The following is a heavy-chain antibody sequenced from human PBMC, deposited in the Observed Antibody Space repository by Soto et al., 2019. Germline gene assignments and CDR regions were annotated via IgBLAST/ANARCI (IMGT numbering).Heavy chain of an antibody. CDR3: ARDTSNYFDY. Sequence: VSVQGPCNASGYIFTSCGISVVRQAPGQGLEWMGWISAYNGNTNYAQKLQGRVTMTTDTSTSTAYMELRSLRSDDTAVYYCARDTSNYFDYWGQGTLVTVSS. D-gene: IGHD2-2*01. CDR2: ISAYNGNT. J-gene: IGHJ4*02. CDR1: GYIFTSCG. V-gene: IGHV1-18*01.